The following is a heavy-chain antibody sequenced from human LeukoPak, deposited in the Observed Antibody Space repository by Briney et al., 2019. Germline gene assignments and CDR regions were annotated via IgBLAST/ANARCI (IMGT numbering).Heavy chain of an antibody. V-gene: IGHV3-23*01. CDR3: ARELGGMFDY. CDR2: IGNSGGKT. CDR1: GFNFNIYA. D-gene: IGHD1-26*01. Sequence: GGSLRLSCAASGFNFNIYAMNWVRQAPGRGLEWVSGIGNSGGKTNHAESVKGRCTISRDNSKNTLYLQMNSLRVEDTAVYYCARELGGMFDYWGQGTLVTVSS. J-gene: IGHJ4*02.